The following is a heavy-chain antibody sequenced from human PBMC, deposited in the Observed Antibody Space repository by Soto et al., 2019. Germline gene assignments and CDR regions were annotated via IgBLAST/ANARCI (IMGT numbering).Heavy chain of an antibody. CDR1: GYMFTSFG. V-gene: IGHV1-18*01. CDR2: ISPFNGKT. CDR3: ARGRKKMEV. Sequence: ASVKVSCKASGYMFTSFGISWVRQAPGHGLEWMGWISPFNGKTNYGQNFQDRVTMTTDTSTSIAYMELRSLRSDDTAIYYCARGRKKMEVWGKGTTVTVSS. J-gene: IGHJ6*04.